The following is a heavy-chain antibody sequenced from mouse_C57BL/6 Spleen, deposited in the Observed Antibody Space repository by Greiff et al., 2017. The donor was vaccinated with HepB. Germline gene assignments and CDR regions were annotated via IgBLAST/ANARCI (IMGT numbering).Heavy chain of an antibody. Sequence: DVMLVESGEGLVKPGGSLKLSCAASGFTFSSYAMSWVRQTPEKRLEWVAYISSGGDYIYYADTVKGRFTISRDNARNTLYLQMSSLKSEDTAMYYCTRERGRGAMDYWGQGTSVTVSS. CDR1: GFTFSSYA. CDR3: TRERGRGAMDY. V-gene: IGHV5-9-1*02. D-gene: IGHD4-1*01. CDR2: ISSGGDYI. J-gene: IGHJ4*01.